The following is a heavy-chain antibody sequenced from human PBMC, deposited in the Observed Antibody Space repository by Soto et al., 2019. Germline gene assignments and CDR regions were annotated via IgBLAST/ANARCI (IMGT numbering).Heavy chain of an antibody. CDR2: ISYDGSNK. D-gene: IGHD2-21*02. J-gene: IGHJ3*02. Sequence: QVQLVESGGGVVQPGRSLRLSCAASGFTFSSYAMHWVRQAPGKGLEWVAVISYDGSNKYYADSVKGRFTISRDNSKNTLYLQMTSLRAEDTAVYYCAREDGGNSPDAFDIWGQGTMVTVSS. CDR3: AREDGGNSPDAFDI. CDR1: GFTFSSYA. V-gene: IGHV3-30-3*01.